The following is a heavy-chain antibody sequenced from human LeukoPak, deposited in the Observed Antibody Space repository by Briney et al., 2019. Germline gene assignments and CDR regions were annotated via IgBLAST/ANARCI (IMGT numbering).Heavy chain of an antibody. Sequence: GRSLRFSCAASGFTFSSYAMHWVRQAPGKGLEWVAVISYDGSNKYYADSVKGRFTISRDNSKNTLYLQMNSLRAEDTAVYYCASFTSVVVAYYGMDVWGQGTTVTVSS. CDR2: ISYDGSNK. V-gene: IGHV3-30-3*01. CDR1: GFTFSSYA. CDR3: ASFTSVVVAYYGMDV. D-gene: IGHD2-15*01. J-gene: IGHJ6*02.